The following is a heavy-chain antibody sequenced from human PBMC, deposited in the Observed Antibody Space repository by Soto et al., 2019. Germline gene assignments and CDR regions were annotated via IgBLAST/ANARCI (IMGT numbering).Heavy chain of an antibody. V-gene: IGHV1-2*02. Sequence: QVQLVQSGAEVTEPGDSVRVSCEASGYTFTAYYIHWVRQAPGHGLEWMGWINPKFGDTTYAQDFQGRVSMTRDMSISTVYMELSRLTSDDTAIYYCARNMDYYYGPGSGNGHGFWGQGTTVTVFS. CDR3: ARNMDYYYGPGSGNGHGF. CDR1: GYTFTAYY. J-gene: IGHJ6*02. D-gene: IGHD3-10*01. CDR2: INPKFGDT.